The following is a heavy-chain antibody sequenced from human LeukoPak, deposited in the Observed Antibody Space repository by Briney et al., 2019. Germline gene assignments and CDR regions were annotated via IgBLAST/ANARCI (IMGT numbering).Heavy chain of an antibody. CDR3: ASHTAMANFDY. Sequence: SETLSLTCTVSGGSISSYYWSWIRQPAGKGLEWIGRIYTSGSTNYNPSLKSRVTISVDTSKNQFSLKLSSVTAADTAVYYCASHTAMANFDYWGQGTLVTVSS. D-gene: IGHD5-18*01. CDR2: IYTSGST. J-gene: IGHJ4*02. V-gene: IGHV4-4*07. CDR1: GGSISSYY.